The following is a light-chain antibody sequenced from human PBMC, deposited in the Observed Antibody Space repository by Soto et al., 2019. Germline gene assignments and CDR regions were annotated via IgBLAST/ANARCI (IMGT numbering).Light chain of an antibody. V-gene: IGKV1-9*01. J-gene: IGKJ5*01. CDR3: QQLHGYPIT. CDR2: APS. CDR1: QGIDTS. Sequence: DIQMTQSPSTLSAYVGDRVAITCRASQGIDTSLAWYQQKPGKAPKLLIYAPSNFQSGVPSRFSGSGSGTHFTLTISSLQPEDFATYYCQQLHGYPITFGQGTRLEI.